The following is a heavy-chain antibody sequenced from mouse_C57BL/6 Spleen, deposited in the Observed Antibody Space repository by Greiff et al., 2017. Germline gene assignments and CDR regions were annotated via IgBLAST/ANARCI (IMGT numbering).Heavy chain of an antibody. V-gene: IGHV7-3*01. J-gene: IGHJ1*03. CDR3: ARLYGNYVWYFDV. CDR1: GFTFTDYY. Sequence: EVQLQESGGGLVQPGGSLSLSCAASGFTFTDYYMSWVRQPPGKALEWLGFIRNKANGYTTEYSASVKGRFTISRDNSQSIFYLQMNALRAEDSATYYCARLYGNYVWYFDVWGTGTTVTVSS. D-gene: IGHD2-1*01. CDR2: IRNKANGYTT.